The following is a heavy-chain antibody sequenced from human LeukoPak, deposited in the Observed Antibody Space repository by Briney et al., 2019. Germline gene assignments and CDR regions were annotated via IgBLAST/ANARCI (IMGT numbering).Heavy chain of an antibody. J-gene: IGHJ5*02. CDR3: ASSPDIVVVPAAVNWFDP. CDR1: GFTFSSYW. CDR2: INTDGSST. D-gene: IGHD2-2*01. V-gene: IGHV3-74*01. Sequence: PGGSLRLSCAASGFTFSSYWMHWVRQAPGKGLVWVSRINTDGSSTSYADSVKGRFTISRDNAKNSLYLQMNSLRAEDTAVYYCASSPDIVVVPAAVNWFDPWGQGTLVTVSS.